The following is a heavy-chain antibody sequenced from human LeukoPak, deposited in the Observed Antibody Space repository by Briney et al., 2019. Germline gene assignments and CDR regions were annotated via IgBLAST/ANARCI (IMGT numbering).Heavy chain of an antibody. V-gene: IGHV1-18*01. CDR1: GYTFASYG. D-gene: IGHD5-18*01. J-gene: IGHJ6*02. CDR3: ARVSCGYNCHYDMDV. CDR2: VSAHSGNT. Sequence: ASVKVSCKASGYTFASYGISWLRQAPGQGLEWVGWVSAHSGNTKYAERVQGRASMTADTSTSTAYMELRSLRSDDTALYYCARVSCGYNCHYDMDVWGQGTTVTVSS.